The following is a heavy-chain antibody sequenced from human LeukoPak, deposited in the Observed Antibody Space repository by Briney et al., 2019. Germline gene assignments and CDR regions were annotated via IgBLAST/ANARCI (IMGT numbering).Heavy chain of an antibody. D-gene: IGHD4-17*01. CDR2: INKDGSVT. V-gene: IGHV3-74*01. J-gene: IGHJ4*02. Sequence: GGSLRLSCAASGFTFSSSWIHWVRQAPGKGLVWVSRINKDGSVTDYAESVKGRFSISRDNAKNTLYLQMNSLRAEDTAVYYCARDGIYGDYGHWGQGTLVTVSS. CDR3: ARDGIYGDYGH. CDR1: GFTFSSSW.